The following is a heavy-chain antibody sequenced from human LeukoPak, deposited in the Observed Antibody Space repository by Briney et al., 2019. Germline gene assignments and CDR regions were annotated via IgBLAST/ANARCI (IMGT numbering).Heavy chain of an antibody. Sequence: PGGSLRLSCAASGFTFDDYAMHWVRQAPGKGLEWVSGISWNSGSIGYADSVKGRFTISRDNAKNSLYLQMNSLRAEDTALYYCANSLTSYSSGYYFDYWGQGTLVTVSS. J-gene: IGHJ4*02. D-gene: IGHD3-22*01. V-gene: IGHV3-9*01. CDR1: GFTFDDYA. CDR3: ANSLTSYSSGYYFDY. CDR2: ISWNSGSI.